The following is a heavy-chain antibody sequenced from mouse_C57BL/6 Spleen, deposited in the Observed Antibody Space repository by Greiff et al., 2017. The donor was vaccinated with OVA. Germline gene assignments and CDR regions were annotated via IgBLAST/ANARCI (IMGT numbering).Heavy chain of an antibody. CDR2: IWSGGST. J-gene: IGHJ2*01. CDR1: GFSLTSYG. Sequence: VQLKESGPGLVQPSQSLSITCTVSGFSLTSYGVHWVRQSPGKGLEWLGVIWSGGSTDYNAAFISRLSISKDNSKSQVFFKMNSLQADDTAIYYCARNSGANWGYFDYWGQGTTLTVSS. V-gene: IGHV2-2*01. CDR3: ARNSGANWGYFDY. D-gene: IGHD4-1*01.